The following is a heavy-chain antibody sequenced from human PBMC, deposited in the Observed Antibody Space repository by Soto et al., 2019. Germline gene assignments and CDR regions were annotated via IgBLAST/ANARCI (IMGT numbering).Heavy chain of an antibody. CDR2: IPSDESRK. J-gene: IGHJ4*02. V-gene: IGHV3-30*18. CDR1: GFTFSSYG. D-gene: IGHD5-12*01. Sequence: QVQLVESGGGVVQPGRSLRVSCAASGFTFSSYGMHWVRQAPGKGLEWVAAIPSDESRKYYADSVKGRFSISRDNSKNTLYLQMHSLRAEDTAVYYCAKDPGYGLDYWGQGTLVTVSS. CDR3: AKDPGYGLDY.